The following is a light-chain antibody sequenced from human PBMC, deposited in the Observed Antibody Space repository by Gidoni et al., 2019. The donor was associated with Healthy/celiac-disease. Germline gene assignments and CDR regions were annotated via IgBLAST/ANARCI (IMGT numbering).Light chain of an antibody. CDR1: QSVSSN. J-gene: IGKJ1*01. V-gene: IGKV3-15*01. Sequence: EIVITQSPATLSVSPGERATLSCRASQSVSSNLAWYQQKPGQAPRLLIYGASTRATGIPARFSGSGSGTELTLTISSLQSEDFAVYYCQQYNNWPGWTFGQGTKVEIK. CDR3: QQYNNWPGWT. CDR2: GAS.